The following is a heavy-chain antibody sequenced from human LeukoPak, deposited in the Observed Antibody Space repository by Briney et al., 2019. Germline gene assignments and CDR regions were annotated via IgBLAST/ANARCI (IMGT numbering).Heavy chain of an antibody. V-gene: IGHV4-39*01. D-gene: IGHD4-23*01. CDR1: GGSISTTGYY. J-gene: IGHJ1*01. CDR3: ARGRWSGNSKWHFQH. CDR2: FSFSGST. Sequence: SETLSLTCTVSGGSISTTGYYWGWIRQPPGEGLGWIGSFSFSGSTYYSPSLKSRVTISVDTSKHQFSLKLSSVTAADTAVYYCARGRWSGNSKWHFQHWGQGTLVTVSS.